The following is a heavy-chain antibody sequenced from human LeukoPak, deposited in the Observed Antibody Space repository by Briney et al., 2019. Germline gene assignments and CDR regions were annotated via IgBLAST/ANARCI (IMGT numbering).Heavy chain of an antibody. Sequence: SETLSLTCAVYGGSFSGYYWSWIRQPPGKGLEWIGEINHSGSTNYNPSLRSRVTISVDTSKNQFSLKLSSVTAADTAVYYCARGGYFDYWGQGTLVTVSS. CDR1: GGSFSGYY. CDR2: INHSGST. CDR3: ARGGYFDY. V-gene: IGHV4-34*01. J-gene: IGHJ4*02.